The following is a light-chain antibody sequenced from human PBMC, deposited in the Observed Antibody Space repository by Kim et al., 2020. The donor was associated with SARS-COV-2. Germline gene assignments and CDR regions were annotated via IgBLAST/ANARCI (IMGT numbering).Light chain of an antibody. V-gene: IGKV3D-15*01. CDR3: QHYNNLPLT. Sequence: EIVMTQSPATLSVSPGERATLSCRASQSISSNLAWYQQKPGRAPRLLIFGASTRATGIPARFSGSGSGTEFTLTVSSLQSEDSALYYCQHYNNLPLTFGGGTKLEI. J-gene: IGKJ4*01. CDR2: GAS. CDR1: QSISSN.